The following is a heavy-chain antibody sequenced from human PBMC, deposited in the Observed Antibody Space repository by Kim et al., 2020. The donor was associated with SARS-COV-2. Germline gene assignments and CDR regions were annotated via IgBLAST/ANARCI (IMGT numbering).Heavy chain of an antibody. J-gene: IGHJ4*02. CDR2: IYYSGIT. Sequence: SETLSLTCTVSGGSISSRSHNWDWIRQPPGKGLEWIGSIYYSGITFYNPSLKSRVTISIDTSKNQFSLRLDSMTAADTAVYYCARGERVLGGAIDYWGQGTLVTVSS. D-gene: IGHD1-26*01. CDR1: GGSISSRSHN. V-gene: IGHV4-39*07. CDR3: ARGERVLGGAIDY.